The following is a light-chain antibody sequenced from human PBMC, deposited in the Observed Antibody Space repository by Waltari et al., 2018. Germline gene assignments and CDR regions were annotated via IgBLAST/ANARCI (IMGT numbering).Light chain of an antibody. CDR2: DVN. CDR1: SSDVGGYNY. V-gene: IGLV2-14*03. Sequence: QSALTQPASVSGSPGQSITISCPGTSSDVGGYNYVSLYQQHPGTTPKPFIFDVNRRPSGVSPRLSGSKSGNTASLTISGLQAEDEADYYCGSYTTRATHVFGIGTKVTVL. J-gene: IGLJ1*01. CDR3: GSYTTRATHV.